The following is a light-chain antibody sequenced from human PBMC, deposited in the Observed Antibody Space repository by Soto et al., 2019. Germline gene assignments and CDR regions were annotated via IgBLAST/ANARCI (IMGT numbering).Light chain of an antibody. J-gene: IGKJ1*01. CDR2: AAS. CDR3: QERTGWPPWT. V-gene: IGKV3D-20*02. Sequence: EIVLTQSPGTLSLSPGERATLSCRASASLSTNSLAWYQQKPGQPPRLLIYAASTRHTDIPDRFTGSGSGTDFALTISSLEPEDFAVYYCQERTGWPPWTFGQGTKVEIE. CDR1: ASLSTNS.